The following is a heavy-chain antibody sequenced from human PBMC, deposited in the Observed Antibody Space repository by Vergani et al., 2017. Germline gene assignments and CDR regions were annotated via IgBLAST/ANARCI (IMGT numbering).Heavy chain of an antibody. CDR1: GGTFSSYA. J-gene: IGHJ4*02. CDR2: IIPIIGTA. CDR3: ATSWGYGGEEFDY. Sequence: QVKLVQSGAEVKKPGSSVKVSCKASGGTFSSYAISWVRQAPGQGLEWMGGIIPIIGTANYEQKFQGIVTITADESTSTAYMELSSLRSEDTAVYYCATSWGYGGEEFDYWGQGTLVTVSS. V-gene: IGHV1-69*01. D-gene: IGHD4-23*01.